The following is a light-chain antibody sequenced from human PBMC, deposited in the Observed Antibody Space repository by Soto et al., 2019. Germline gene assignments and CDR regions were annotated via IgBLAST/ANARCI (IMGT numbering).Light chain of an antibody. V-gene: IGKV1-5*03. CDR1: QSISNW. J-gene: IGKJ2*01. CDR3: QQYNSFPYT. CDR2: EAS. Sequence: DIQMTQSPSTLSASVGDTVTITCRASQSISNWLAWYQQNPGKVPKLLIHEASTLERGVPSRFSGSGSGTDFTLTISSLQPDDFATYYCQQYNSFPYTFGQGTNLEIK.